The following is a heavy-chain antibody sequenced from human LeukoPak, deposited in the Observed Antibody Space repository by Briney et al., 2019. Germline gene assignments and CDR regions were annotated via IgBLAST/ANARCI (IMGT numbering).Heavy chain of an antibody. CDR1: GYTFTDYY. CDR2: SNPHSGGT. D-gene: IGHD2-8*02. V-gene: IGHV1-2*07. CDR3: TTNTGLRGSLVPFDV. J-gene: IGHJ3*01. Sequence: GASVKVSCKASGYTFTDYYIHWVRQAPGQGLEWMGWSNPHSGGTYYAHKFQDRVTMTRDTSITTAYMELSSLRSDDTAVYYCTTNTGLRGSLVPFDVWGQGTMVTVSA.